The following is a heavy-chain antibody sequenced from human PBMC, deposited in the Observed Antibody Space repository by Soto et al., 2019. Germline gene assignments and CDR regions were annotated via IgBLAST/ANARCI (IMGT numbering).Heavy chain of an antibody. CDR1: GFTFSSYA. V-gene: IGHV3-23*01. CDR2: ISGSGGST. D-gene: IGHD6-13*01. CDR3: AKAILQAPQQLGYWGRGYYMDV. J-gene: IGHJ6*03. Sequence: GGSLRLSCAASGFTFSSYAMSWVRQAPGKGLEWVSAISGSGGSTYYADSVKGRFTISRDNSKNTLYLQMNSLRAEDTAVYYCAKAILQAPQQLGYWGRGYYMDVWGKGTTVTVSS.